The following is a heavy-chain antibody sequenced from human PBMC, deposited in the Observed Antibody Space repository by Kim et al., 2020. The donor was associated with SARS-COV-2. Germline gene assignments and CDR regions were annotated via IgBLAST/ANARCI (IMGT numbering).Heavy chain of an antibody. D-gene: IGHD3-16*01. CDR3: ARPSSVWGTDGGRIPFDI. V-gene: IGHV1-3*01. J-gene: IGHJ3*02. Sequence: FQGRVTLTRDTSASTAYMELSSLRSEDTAVYYCARPSSVWGTDGGRIPFDIWGQGTMVTVSS.